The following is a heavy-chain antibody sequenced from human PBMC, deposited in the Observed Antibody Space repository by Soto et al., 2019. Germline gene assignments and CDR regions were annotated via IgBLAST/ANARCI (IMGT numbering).Heavy chain of an antibody. J-gene: IGHJ6*02. CDR3: ARGGRDILTFDGMDV. V-gene: IGHV4-31*03. CDR2: FYYGGST. CDR1: GGSINSGAYY. Sequence: SETQSHTCTVSGGSINSGAYYWSWIRQHPGKGLEWIGYFYYGGSTYYNPSLRSRITISGDTSKNDFSLSLTSVTAADTAVYYCARGGRDILTFDGMDVWGQGTTVTVSS. D-gene: IGHD3-9*01.